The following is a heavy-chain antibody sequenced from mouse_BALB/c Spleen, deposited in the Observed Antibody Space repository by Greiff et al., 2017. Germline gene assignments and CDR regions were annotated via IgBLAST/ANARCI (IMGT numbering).Heavy chain of an antibody. CDR1: GFTFTDYY. CDR3: ARSYDGYYAYAMDY. Sequence: EVKVVESGGGLVQPGGSLRLSCATSGFTFTDYYMSWVRQPPGKALEWLGFIRNKANGYTTEYSASVKGRFTISRDNSQSILYLQMNTLRAEDSATYYRARSYDGYYAYAMDYWGQGTSVTVSS. J-gene: IGHJ4*01. D-gene: IGHD2-3*01. V-gene: IGHV7-3*02. CDR2: IRNKANGYTT.